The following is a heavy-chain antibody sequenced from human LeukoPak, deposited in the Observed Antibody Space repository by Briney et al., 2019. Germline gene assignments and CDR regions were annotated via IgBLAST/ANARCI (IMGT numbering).Heavy chain of an antibody. J-gene: IGHJ4*02. CDR1: GYTFSMYG. D-gene: IGHD1-26*01. CDR2: IGVFNGNR. Sequence: ASVNVSCKTSGYTFSMYGFSWVRQAPGQGLEWVGWIGVFNGNRNYAKSVQGRITLTADTSTNTTYMELRSLTSDDTAVYFCGRDWDWHVQFWGQGTLITVSS. CDR3: GRDWDWHVQF. V-gene: IGHV1-18*01.